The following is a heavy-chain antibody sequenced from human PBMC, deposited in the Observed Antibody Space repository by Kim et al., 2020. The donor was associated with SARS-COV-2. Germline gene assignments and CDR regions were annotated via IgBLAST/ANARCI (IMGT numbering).Heavy chain of an antibody. J-gene: IGHJ4*02. Sequence: YADSGKGRFTISRDNSKNTLYLQMNSLRAEDTAVYYCAKVGDSSGWAFDYWGQGTLVTVSS. CDR3: AKVGDSSGWAFDY. V-gene: IGHV3-30*02. D-gene: IGHD6-19*01.